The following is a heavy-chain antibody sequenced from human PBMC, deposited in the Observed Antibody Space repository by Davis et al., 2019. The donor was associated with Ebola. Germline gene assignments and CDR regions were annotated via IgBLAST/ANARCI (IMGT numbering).Heavy chain of an antibody. CDR1: GYTFTSYY. Sequence: ASVKVSCKASGYTFTSYYMHWVRQAPGQGLEWMGIINPSGGSTSYAQKFQGRVTMTRDTSTSTVYMELSSLRSEDTAVYYCARRGGSFEVVIPFDYWGQGTLVTVSS. D-gene: IGHD3-3*01. V-gene: IGHV1-46*01. J-gene: IGHJ4*02. CDR3: ARRGGSFEVVIPFDY. CDR2: INPSGGST.